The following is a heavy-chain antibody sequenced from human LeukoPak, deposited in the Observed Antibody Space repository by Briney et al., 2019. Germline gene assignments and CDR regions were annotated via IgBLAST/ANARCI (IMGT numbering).Heavy chain of an antibody. CDR3: ARGYCSGGSCPPRETYYYYYTDV. CDR2: IYYSGST. V-gene: IGHV4-59*12. CDR1: GGSISSYY. J-gene: IGHJ6*03. Sequence: SETLSLTCTVSGGSISSYYWSWIRQPPGKGLEWIGYIYYSGSTNYNPSLKSRVTISVDTSKNQFSLKLSSVTAADTAVYYCARGYCSGGSCPPRETYYYYYTDVWGKGTTVTVSS. D-gene: IGHD2-15*01.